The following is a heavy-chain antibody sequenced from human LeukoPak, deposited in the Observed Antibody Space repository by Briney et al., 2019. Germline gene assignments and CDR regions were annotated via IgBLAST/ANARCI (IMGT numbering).Heavy chain of an antibody. CDR1: RFTFSSYA. D-gene: IGHD3-16*01. J-gene: IGHJ4*02. Sequence: PGGSLRLSCAASRFTFSSYAMHWVRQAPGKGLEWVALISHDGSDKYYADSVKGRFTISRDNSKNTVYLEMNSLRVEDTAVYYCAKPVGGYYFDYWGQGTLVAVSS. V-gene: IGHV3-30*18. CDR2: ISHDGSDK. CDR3: AKPVGGYYFDY.